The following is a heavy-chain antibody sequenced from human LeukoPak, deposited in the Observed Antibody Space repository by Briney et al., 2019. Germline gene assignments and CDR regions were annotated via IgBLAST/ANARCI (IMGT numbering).Heavy chain of an antibody. J-gene: IGHJ4*02. CDR1: GYSFTSYW. CDR3: AVIAAAGAYYFDY. V-gene: IGHV5-51*01. Sequence: GESLKISCKGSGYSFTSYWIGWVRQTPGKGLEWMGIIYPGDSDTRYSPSFQGQVTISADKSISTAYLQWSSLKASDTAMYYCAVIAAAGAYYFDYWGQGTLVTVSS. D-gene: IGHD6-13*01. CDR2: IYPGDSDT.